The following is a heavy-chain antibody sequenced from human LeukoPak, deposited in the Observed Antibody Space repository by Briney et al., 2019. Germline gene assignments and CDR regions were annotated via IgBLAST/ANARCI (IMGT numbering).Heavy chain of an antibody. CDR1: GFTFSSYA. CDR3: ARGTAYSYYNMDV. J-gene: IGHJ6*02. CDR2: ISGSGGST. V-gene: IGHV3-23*01. Sequence: GGSLRLSCAASGFTFSSYAMSWVRQAPGKGLEWVSAISGSGGSTYYADSVKGRFTISRDNSKNTLYLQMNSLRAEDTALYYCARGTAYSYYNMDVWGQGTTVTVSS.